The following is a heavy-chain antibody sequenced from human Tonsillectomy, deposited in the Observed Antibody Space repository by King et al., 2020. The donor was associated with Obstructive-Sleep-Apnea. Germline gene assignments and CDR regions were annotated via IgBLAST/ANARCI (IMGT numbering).Heavy chain of an antibody. CDR1: GGSFSGYY. V-gene: IGHV4-34*01. D-gene: IGHD6-19*01. Sequence: VQLQQWGAGLLKPSETLSLTCAVYGGSFSGYYWSWIRQPPGKGLEWIGEINHSGSTNYNPSLKSRVTISVDTSKNQFSLKLSSVTAADTAGYYCARERDSSGYWGQGTLVTVSS. CDR2: INHSGST. CDR3: ARERDSSGY. J-gene: IGHJ4*02.